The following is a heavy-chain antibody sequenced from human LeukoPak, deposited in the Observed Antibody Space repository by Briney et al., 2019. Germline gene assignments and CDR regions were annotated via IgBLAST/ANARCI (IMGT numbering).Heavy chain of an antibody. CDR1: GGSFGGYY. Sequence: SETLSLTCAVDGGSFGGYYWSWIRQPPGKGLEWIGEINHSGSTNYNPSLKSRVTISVDTSKNQFSLKLSSVTAADTAVYYCARARFGELWGAFDIWGQGTMVTVSS. D-gene: IGHD3-10*01. V-gene: IGHV4-34*01. CDR3: ARARFGELWGAFDI. CDR2: INHSGST. J-gene: IGHJ3*02.